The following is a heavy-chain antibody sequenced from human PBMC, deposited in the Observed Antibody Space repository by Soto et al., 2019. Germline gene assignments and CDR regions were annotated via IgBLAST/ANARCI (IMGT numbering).Heavy chain of an antibody. V-gene: IGHV1-69*01. CDR2: IIPILGRA. D-gene: IGHD2-2*01. CDR3: ARVRQYCNSTTCPNGFDP. J-gene: IGHJ5*02. Sequence: QVHLVQSGAEMKKPGSSVRVSCTASGDTFRNYAISWVRQAPGQGLEWMGGIIPILGRADYAQKFQGRVTITADESTTTAYMELSSMTSEDTAVYYCARVRQYCNSTTCPNGFDPWGQGTLVTVSS. CDR1: GDTFRNYA.